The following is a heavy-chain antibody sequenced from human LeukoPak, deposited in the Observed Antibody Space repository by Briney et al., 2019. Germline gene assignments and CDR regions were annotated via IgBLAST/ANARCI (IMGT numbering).Heavy chain of an antibody. D-gene: IGHD6-19*01. J-gene: IGHJ3*01. V-gene: IGHV3-30*18. CDR1: GFTFSSYG. CDR3: AKDSDIAVAGSDDALDV. Sequence: GGSLRLSCAASGFTFSSYGMHWVRQTPGKGLEWVALISFDGRIEYYADSVKGRFTISRDNSKNTLFLPMNSLRPEDTAVYYCAKDSDIAVAGSDDALDVWGQGTMVTVS. CDR2: ISFDGRIE.